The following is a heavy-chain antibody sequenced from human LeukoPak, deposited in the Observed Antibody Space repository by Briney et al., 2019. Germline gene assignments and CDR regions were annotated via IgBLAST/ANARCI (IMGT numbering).Heavy chain of an antibody. CDR3: ARGHDSSGYADAFDI. CDR2: INPNSGGT. Sequence: ASVKVSCKASGYTFTGYYMHWVRQAPGQGLEWMGWINPNSGGTNYAQKFQGRVTMTRDTSIGTAYMELSRLRSDDTAVYYCARGHDSSGYADAFDIWGQGTMVTVSS. J-gene: IGHJ3*02. CDR1: GYTFTGYY. V-gene: IGHV1-2*02. D-gene: IGHD3-22*01.